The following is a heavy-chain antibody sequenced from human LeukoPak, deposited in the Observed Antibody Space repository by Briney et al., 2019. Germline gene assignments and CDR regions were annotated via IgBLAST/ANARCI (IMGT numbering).Heavy chain of an antibody. J-gene: IGHJ4*02. D-gene: IGHD3-22*01. CDR2: IVVGSGNT. CDR1: GFTFTSSA. Sequence: SVKVSCKASGFTFTSSAMQWVRQARGQRLEWIGWIVVGSGNTNYAQKFQERVTITRDMSTSTAYMELSSLRSEDTAVYYCTFNYYDSSGYYGDWGQGTLVTVSS. V-gene: IGHV1-58*02. CDR3: TFNYYDSSGYYGD.